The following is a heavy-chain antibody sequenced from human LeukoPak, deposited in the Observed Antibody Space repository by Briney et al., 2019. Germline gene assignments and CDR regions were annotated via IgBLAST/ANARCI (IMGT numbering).Heavy chain of an antibody. J-gene: IGHJ3*02. CDR3: ARHVYHPVTTVWAFDI. V-gene: IGHV4-38-2*01. CDR1: GYSISSGYY. CDR2: IYHSGST. Sequence: SETLSLTCAVSGYSISSGYYWGWIRQPPGKGLEWIGSIYHSGSTYYNPSLKSRVTISVDTSKNQFSLKLSSVTAADTAVYYCARHVYHPVTTVWAFDIWDQGTMVTVSS. D-gene: IGHD4-17*01.